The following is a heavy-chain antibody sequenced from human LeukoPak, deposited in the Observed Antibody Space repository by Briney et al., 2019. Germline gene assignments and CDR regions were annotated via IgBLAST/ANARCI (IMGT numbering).Heavy chain of an antibody. CDR2: IYYSGST. D-gene: IGHD6-19*01. J-gene: IGHJ4*02. CDR1: GGSISSSSYY. CDR3: ARTREQWQVLDY. Sequence: SETLSLTCTVSGGSISSSSYYWGWIRQPPGKGLEWIGSIYYSGSTYYNPSLKSRVTISVDTSKNQFSLKLSSVTAADTAVYYCARTREQWQVLDYWGQGTLVTVSS. V-gene: IGHV4-39*01.